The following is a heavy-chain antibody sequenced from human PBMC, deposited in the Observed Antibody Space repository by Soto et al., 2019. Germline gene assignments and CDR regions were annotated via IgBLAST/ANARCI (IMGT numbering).Heavy chain of an antibody. CDR2: IKSKTDGGTT. D-gene: IGHD4-17*01. CDR1: GFTFSNAW. J-gene: IGHJ3*02. Sequence: GGSXRLSCAASGFTFSNAWMSWVRQAPGKGLEWVGRIKSKTDGGTTDYAAPVKGRFTISRDDSKNTLYLQMNSLKTEDTAVYYCTTEMVTVTNRKNDAFDIWGQGTMVTVSS. V-gene: IGHV3-15*01. CDR3: TTEMVTVTNRKNDAFDI.